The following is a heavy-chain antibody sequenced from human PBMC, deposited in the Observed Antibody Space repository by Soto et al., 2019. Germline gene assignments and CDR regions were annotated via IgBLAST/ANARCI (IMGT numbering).Heavy chain of an antibody. CDR3: ASAGGPFAD. Sequence: QPGGPVDLACESPGFPLSAHYIYWLRQAPGKGLEGVGSMRNKANGYTTDYAASVKGRFTISRDDSKNSVYLQLNSLRTEDAAVYYCASAGGPFADLGQGTLVPV. D-gene: IGHD3-10*01. V-gene: IGHV3-72*01. CDR2: MRNKANGYTT. CDR1: GFPLSAHY. J-gene: IGHJ4*02.